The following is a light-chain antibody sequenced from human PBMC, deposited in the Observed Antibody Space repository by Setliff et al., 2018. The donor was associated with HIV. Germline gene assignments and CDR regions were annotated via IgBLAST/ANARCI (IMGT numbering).Light chain of an antibody. V-gene: IGLV2-14*01. CDR2: EVN. CDR3: SSYTRSATYV. CDR1: SSYVGGYNY. J-gene: IGLJ1*01. Sequence: QSVLTQPASVSGSPGQSITISCTGTSSYVGGYNYFSWYQQHPGKAPKLMIYEVNSRPSGVSDRFSGSKSGNTASLTISGLQAEDEADYYCSSYTRSATYVFGTGTKVTVL.